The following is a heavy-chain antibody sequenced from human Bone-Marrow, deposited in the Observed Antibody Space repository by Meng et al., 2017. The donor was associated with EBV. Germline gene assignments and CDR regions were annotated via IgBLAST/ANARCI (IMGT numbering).Heavy chain of an antibody. D-gene: IGHD2-15*01. CDR3: GRTLYCRGGSCYSGFDP. CDR1: AGSLLVVYL. Sequence: LQCVVQVSVRPFETLAFTGMFHAGSLLVVYLGGCIRHPQGTGMEWIWISYNNGSTYYTPSLKSRVPISVDSSRNQVCLKLRSVTAADTAVYYCGRTLYCRGGSCYSGFDPWGQGTLVTVSS. J-gene: IGHJ5*02. V-gene: IGHV4-39*01. CDR2: SYNNGST.